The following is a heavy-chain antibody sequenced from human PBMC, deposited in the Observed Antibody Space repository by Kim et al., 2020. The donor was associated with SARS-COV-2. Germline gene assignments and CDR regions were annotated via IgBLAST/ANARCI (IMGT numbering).Heavy chain of an antibody. CDR2: IWYDGSNE. CDR1: GFTFSSYG. D-gene: IGHD3-9*01. V-gene: IGHV3-33*06. J-gene: IGHJ4*02. Sequence: GGSLRPSCAASGFTFSSYGMHWVRQAPGKGLEWVAVIWYDGSNEYYADSVKGRFTISRDNSKNTLYLQMNSLRAEDTAVYYCAKYAERYFDWLLSGAAFDYWGQGTLVTVSS. CDR3: AKYAERYFDWLLSGAAFDY.